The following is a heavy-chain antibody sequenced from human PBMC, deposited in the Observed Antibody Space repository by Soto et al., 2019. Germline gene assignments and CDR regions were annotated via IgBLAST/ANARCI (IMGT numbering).Heavy chain of an antibody. J-gene: IGHJ6*03. D-gene: IGHD2-2*01. CDR1: GGSISSSSYY. CDR3: ANIAVVPAAIHTLYYYYYMDV. V-gene: IGHV4-39*01. Sequence: SETLSLTCTVSGGSISSSSYYWGWIRQPPGKGLEWIGSIYYSGSTYYNPSLKSRVTISVDTSKNQFSLKLSYVTAADTAVYYCANIAVVPAAIHTLYYYYYMDVWGIGTTVTVSS. CDR2: IYYSGST.